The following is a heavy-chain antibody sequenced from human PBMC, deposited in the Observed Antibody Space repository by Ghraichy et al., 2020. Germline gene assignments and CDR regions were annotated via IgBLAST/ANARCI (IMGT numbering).Heavy chain of an antibody. CDR3: ARQGVGANWWFDP. V-gene: IGHV4-39*01. Sequence: SETLSLTCNVSGDSISSRHYYWAWIRQPPGKGLEWIGSIYYLASTYYNPSLRSRVSMSVETSENQFSLKLSSVTAADTAVYYCARQGVGANWWFDPWGQGTLVTVSS. D-gene: IGHD1-26*01. CDR1: GDSISSRHYY. J-gene: IGHJ5*02. CDR2: IYYLAST.